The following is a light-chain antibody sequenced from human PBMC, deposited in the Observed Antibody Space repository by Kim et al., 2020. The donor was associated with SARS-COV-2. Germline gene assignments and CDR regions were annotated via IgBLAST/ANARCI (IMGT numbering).Light chain of an antibody. CDR2: GAS. CDR3: QQYDSPPWT. CDR1: QSVRSSY. Sequence: SPGERATRSCRASQSVRSSYIAWYQQKPGQAPRLLIYGASSGATGIPDRFRGSGSGTDFTLTISRLEPEDFAVYYCQQYDSPPWTFGQGTKVDIK. J-gene: IGKJ1*01. V-gene: IGKV3-20*01.